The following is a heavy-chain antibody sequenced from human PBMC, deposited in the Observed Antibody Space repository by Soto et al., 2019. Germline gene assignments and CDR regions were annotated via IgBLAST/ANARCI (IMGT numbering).Heavy chain of an antibody. D-gene: IGHD2-2*03. Sequence: PSETLSLTCTVSGDSINNGGYYWAWIRQHPGKGLEWIGYIYYSGSTHHNPSLKSRDTISLDTSKNQFSLKLSSVTAADTAVYYCERQKEAGYFTYYFDNWGQGTLVTVSS. CDR2: IYYSGST. V-gene: IGHV4-31*03. CDR1: GDSINNGGYY. CDR3: ERQKEAGYFTYYFDN. J-gene: IGHJ4*02.